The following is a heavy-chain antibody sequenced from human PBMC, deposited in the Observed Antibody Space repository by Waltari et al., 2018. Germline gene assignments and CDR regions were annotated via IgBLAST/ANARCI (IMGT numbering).Heavy chain of an antibody. CDR3: ARGSTLYCSGGSCYSAYYYYYMDV. Sequence: QVQLQQWGAGLLKPSETLSLTCAVYGGSFSGYYWSWIRQPPGKGLDWIGEINHSGSTNHNPSLKSRVTISVDTSKNQFSLKLSSVTAADTAVYYCARGSTLYCSGGSCYSAYYYYYMDVWGKGTTVTVSS. CDR2: INHSGST. V-gene: IGHV4-34*01. D-gene: IGHD2-15*01. CDR1: GGSFSGYY. J-gene: IGHJ6*03.